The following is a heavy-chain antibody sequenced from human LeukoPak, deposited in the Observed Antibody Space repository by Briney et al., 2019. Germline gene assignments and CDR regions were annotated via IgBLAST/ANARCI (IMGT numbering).Heavy chain of an antibody. V-gene: IGHV3-23*01. D-gene: IGHD5-18*01. CDR3: ARLNVDTAMADAFDI. CDR2: ISDSGGST. J-gene: IGHJ3*02. CDR1: GFTFSSYA. Sequence: AGGSLRLSCAASGFTFSSYAMNWVRQAPGKGLEWVSVISDSGGSTYYADSVKGRFTISRDNAKNSPYLQMNSLRAEDTAVYYCARLNVDTAMADAFDIWGQGTMVTVSS.